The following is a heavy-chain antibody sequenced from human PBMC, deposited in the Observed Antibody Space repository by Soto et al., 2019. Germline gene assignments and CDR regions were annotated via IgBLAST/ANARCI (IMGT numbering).Heavy chain of an antibody. J-gene: IGHJ4*02. Sequence: EVQLVQSGGDLVQPGGSLRLSCKASGFTFSGYSMDWVRQAPGKGLEWIAYISGGGVPVYYADSVKGRFTISRDNAKNSLYLQLNHLRDEDTAIYYCARGSANYYFDFWGQGALVTVSS. D-gene: IGHD1-1*01. CDR3: ARGSANYYFDF. CDR1: GFTFSGYS. V-gene: IGHV3-48*02. CDR2: ISGGGVPV.